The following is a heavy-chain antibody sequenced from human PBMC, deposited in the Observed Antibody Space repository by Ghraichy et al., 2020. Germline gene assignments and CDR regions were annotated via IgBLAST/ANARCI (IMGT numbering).Heavy chain of an antibody. CDR2: ISWDGGST. V-gene: IGHV3-43*01. CDR3: AKDYCSSTSCYIYYYYGMDV. J-gene: IGHJ6*02. D-gene: IGHD2-2*02. CDR1: EFTIADLN. Sequence: GGSLRLSCAPSEFTIADLNTRWVLQARMPGPDWVSLISWDGGSTYYADSVKGRFTISRDNSKNSLYLQMNSLRTEDTALYYCAKDYCSSTSCYIYYYYGMDVWCQGTTVTVS.